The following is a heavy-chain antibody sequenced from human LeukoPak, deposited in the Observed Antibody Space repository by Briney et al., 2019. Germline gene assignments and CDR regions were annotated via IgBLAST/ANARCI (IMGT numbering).Heavy chain of an antibody. CDR3: ASLKRGTGNRLDY. CDR2: INHSGST. J-gene: IGHJ4*02. Sequence: SETLSLTCAVYGGSFSGYYWSWIRQPPGKGLEWIGEINHSGSTNYNPSLKSRVTISVDTSKNQFSLKLSSVTAADTAVYYCASLKRGTGNRLDYWGQGTLVTVSS. D-gene: IGHD3/OR15-3a*01. V-gene: IGHV4-34*01. CDR1: GGSFSGYY.